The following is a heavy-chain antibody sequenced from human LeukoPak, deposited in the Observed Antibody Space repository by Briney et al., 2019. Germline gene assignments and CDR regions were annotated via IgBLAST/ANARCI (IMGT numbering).Heavy chain of an antibody. CDR3: ARTYDFRSGYLPYYFDY. D-gene: IGHD3-3*01. CDR1: GYSISSGYY. V-gene: IGHV4-38-2*01. CDR2: IYHSGST. Sequence: SETLSLTCAVSGYSISSGYYWGGIRQPPGKGLEWIGSIYHSGSTYYNPSLKSRVTISVDTSKNQFSLKLSSVTAADTAVYYCARTYDFRSGYLPYYFDYWGQGTLVTASS. J-gene: IGHJ4*02.